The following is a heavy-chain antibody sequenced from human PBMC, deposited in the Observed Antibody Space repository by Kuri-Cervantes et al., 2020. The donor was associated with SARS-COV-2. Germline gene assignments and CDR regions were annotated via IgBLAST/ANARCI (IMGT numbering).Heavy chain of an antibody. V-gene: IGHV2-5*05. CDR2: IYWDDDK. D-gene: IGHD3-3*01. Sequence: SGPTLVKPPQTLTLTCTFSGFLLTTRGVGVGWIRQPPGKALEWLALIYWDDDKRYGPSLKSRLTITKDTSKNQVVLTMTNMDPVDTATYYCAHFITIFGNDLAYYFDYWGQGTLVTVSS. CDR1: GFLLTTRGVG. CDR3: AHFITIFGNDLAYYFDY. J-gene: IGHJ4*02.